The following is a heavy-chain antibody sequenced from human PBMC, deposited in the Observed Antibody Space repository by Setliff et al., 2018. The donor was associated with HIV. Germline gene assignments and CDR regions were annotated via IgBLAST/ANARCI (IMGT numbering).Heavy chain of an antibody. Sequence: SETLSLTCAVSGGSISSGGYSWSWIRQPPGKGLEWIGDIYHSGNTYYNPSLKSRVTISIDKSKNQFSLKLSSVTAADTAVYYCARRAANGLFDYWGQGTLVTVSS. V-gene: IGHV4-30-2*01. CDR2: IYHSGNT. J-gene: IGHJ4*02. CDR3: ARRAANGLFDY. D-gene: IGHD2-15*01. CDR1: GGSISSGGYS.